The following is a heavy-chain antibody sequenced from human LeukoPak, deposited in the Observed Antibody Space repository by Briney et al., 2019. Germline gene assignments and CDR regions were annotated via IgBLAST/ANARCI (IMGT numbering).Heavy chain of an antibody. D-gene: IGHD3-10*01. CDR3: ARRGNVLLWFGETLYYFDY. CDR1: GGSISSSSYY. Sequence: SETLSLTCTVSGGSISSSSYYWGWIRQPPGKGLEWIGSIYYSGSTYYNPSLKSRVTISVDTSKNQCSLKLSAVTAADTAVYYWARRGNVLLWFGETLYYFDYWGQGTLVTVSS. J-gene: IGHJ4*02. CDR2: IYYSGST. V-gene: IGHV4-39*01.